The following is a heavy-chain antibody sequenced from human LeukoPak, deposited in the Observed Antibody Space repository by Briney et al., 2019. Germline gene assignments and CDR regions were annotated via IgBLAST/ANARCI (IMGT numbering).Heavy chain of an antibody. V-gene: IGHV4-34*01. J-gene: IGHJ4*02. D-gene: IGHD6-6*01. CDR2: INHSGST. CDR1: GGSFSGYY. CDR3: ARGVEYSSLDFDY. Sequence: SETLSLTCAVYGGSFSGYYWSWIRQPPGKGLEWIGEINHSGSTNYNPSLKSRVTISVDTSKNQFSLKLSSVTAADTAVYYCARGVEYSSLDFDYWGQGTLVTVSS.